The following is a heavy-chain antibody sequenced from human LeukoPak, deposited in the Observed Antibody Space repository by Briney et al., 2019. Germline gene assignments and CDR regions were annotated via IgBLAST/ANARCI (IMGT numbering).Heavy chain of an antibody. D-gene: IGHD3-10*01. J-gene: IGHJ6*02. V-gene: IGHV4-34*01. Sequence: PSETLSLTCAVYGGSFSGYYWSWIRQPPGKGLEWLGEINHSGSTNYNPSLKSRVTISVDTSKNQCSLKLSSVTAADTAAYYCARGRSHSHYGSGSYYQYYYYGMDVWGQGTTVTVSS. CDR1: GGSFSGYY. CDR2: INHSGST. CDR3: ARGRSHSHYGSGSYYQYYYYGMDV.